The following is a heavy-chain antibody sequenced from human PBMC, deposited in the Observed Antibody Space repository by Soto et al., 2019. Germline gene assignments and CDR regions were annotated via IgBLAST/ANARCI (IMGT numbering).Heavy chain of an antibody. J-gene: IGHJ4*02. V-gene: IGHV3-11*01. CDR1: GYTFSDYY. CDR2: IDTSGTKI. Sequence: QVQLVESGGDLVKPGGSLRLSCAASGYTFSDYYMSWIRQAPGKGLEWISYIDTSGTKIYYADSVKGRFTITRDNGTKSLYLEMNSLRDEDKAVYYCASHYDMWSGYLSPVDYWGQGTLVNVSS. D-gene: IGHD3-3*01. CDR3: ASHYDMWSGYLSPVDY.